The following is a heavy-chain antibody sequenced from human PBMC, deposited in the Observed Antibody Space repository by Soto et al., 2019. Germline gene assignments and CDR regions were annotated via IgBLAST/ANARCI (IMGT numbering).Heavy chain of an antibody. J-gene: IGHJ3*02. Sequence: ASVKVSCKASGYTLSAHYTHWVRQAPGQGLEWMGWMNPKSGGTYFAQKFQGRVTLTRDTSISTAYMEVNRLRSDDTAVYYCTKENIVHCDGLYDAFVNWAHGTRVTVS. CDR1: GYTLSAHY. V-gene: IGHV1-2*02. CDR2: MNPKSGGT. CDR3: TKENIVHCDGLYDAFVN. D-gene: IGHD2-15*01.